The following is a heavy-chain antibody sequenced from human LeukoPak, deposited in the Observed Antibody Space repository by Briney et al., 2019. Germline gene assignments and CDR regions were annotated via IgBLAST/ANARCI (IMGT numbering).Heavy chain of an antibody. CDR1: GFTFSSYG. D-gene: IGHD3-10*01. Sequence: GRSLRLSCAASGFTFSSYGMHWVRQAPGKGLEWVAVMWYDGNNKYYADSVKGRFTISRDNSKNTLYLQMNSLRAEDTAVYYCAMIYGELLPYLDYWGQGTLVTVSS. CDR3: AMIYGELLPYLDY. V-gene: IGHV3-33*01. J-gene: IGHJ4*02. CDR2: MWYDGNNK.